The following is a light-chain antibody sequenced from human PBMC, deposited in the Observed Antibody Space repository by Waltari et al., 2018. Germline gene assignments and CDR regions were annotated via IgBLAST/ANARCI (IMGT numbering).Light chain of an antibody. V-gene: IGLV4-69*01. CDR2: VNSDGSH. J-gene: IGLJ3*02. Sequence: LVLTQSPSASASLGASVKLTCTLSSGYSSNVIAWLQQQPGKGPRYLMKVNSDGSHRKGDDIPDRFSASNSGTECYLTISSLQSEDEADYYCQTGGHGTLVFGGGTKLTVL. CDR3: QTGGHGTLV. CDR1: SGYSSNV.